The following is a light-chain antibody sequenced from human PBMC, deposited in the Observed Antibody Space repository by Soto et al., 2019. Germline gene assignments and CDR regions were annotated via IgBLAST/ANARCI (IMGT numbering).Light chain of an antibody. V-gene: IGKV3-20*01. CDR1: QSVSSSY. J-gene: IGKJ4*01. CDR3: QQYGSSLIT. CDR2: GAS. Sequence: EIVLTQSPGTLSLSPGERATLSCRASQSVSSSYFAWYQQRFGQAPRLLIYGASSRATGIPDRFSGSGSGTDFTLTISRLEPEDFAVYYCQQYGSSLITFGGGTKVDIK.